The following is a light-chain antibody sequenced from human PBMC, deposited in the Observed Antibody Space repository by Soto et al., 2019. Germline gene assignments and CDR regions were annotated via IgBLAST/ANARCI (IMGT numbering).Light chain of an antibody. CDR2: DAS. CDR3: QQYNTYSRT. V-gene: IGKV1-8*01. J-gene: IGKJ1*01. Sequence: AIRMTQSPSSLSASTGDRVTITCRASQGISRYLAWYQQKPGKAPKLLIYDASTLESGVPSRFSGSGSGTEFTLTISSLQPDDFATYYCQQYNTYSRTFGQGTKVDIK. CDR1: QGISRY.